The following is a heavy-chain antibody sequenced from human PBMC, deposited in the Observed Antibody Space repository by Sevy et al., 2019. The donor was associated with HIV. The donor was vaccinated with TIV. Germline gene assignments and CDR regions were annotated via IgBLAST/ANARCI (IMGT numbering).Heavy chain of an antibody. Sequence: ASVKVSCEASGYTFTSYGIIWVRQAPGQGLEWMGWISVYNGNTNYAQRLQGRVTMTTDTSTSTAYMELTSLRSDDTAVYYCARGHRKYYDSSGYYYPPSYWRQGTLVTVSS. D-gene: IGHD3-22*01. J-gene: IGHJ1*01. CDR2: ISVYNGNT. V-gene: IGHV1-18*01. CDR1: GYTFTSYG. CDR3: ARGHRKYYDSSGYYYPPSY.